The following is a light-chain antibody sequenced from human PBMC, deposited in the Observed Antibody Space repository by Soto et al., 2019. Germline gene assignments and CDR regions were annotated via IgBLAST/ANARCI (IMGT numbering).Light chain of an antibody. J-gene: IGKJ2*01. Sequence: VVPTQSPGTLSLSPGERATLSCRASQSVSRNYLAWYQQKPGQAPRLLIYATFSRATGIPERFSGSGSGTDFTLTISRLEPEDFAVYYCQQYGRSLFTFGQGTRLDIK. CDR1: QSVSRNY. CDR3: QQYGRSLFT. V-gene: IGKV3-20*01. CDR2: ATF.